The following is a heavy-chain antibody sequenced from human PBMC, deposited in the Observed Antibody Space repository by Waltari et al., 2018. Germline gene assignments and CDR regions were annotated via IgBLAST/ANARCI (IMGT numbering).Heavy chain of an antibody. J-gene: IGHJ3*02. CDR2: INPMFGTA. CDR1: GGSFSTHA. D-gene: IGHD6-13*01. CDR3: ARGGLYGQQLLESAFEI. V-gene: IGHV1-69*05. Sequence: QVQLVQSGAELKKPGSSVKVSCKVSGGSFSTHAITWVRQAPGQGLEWMGRINPMFGTANYAQKIQDRVTINTDESMTTAYMHLSSLTSDDTAVYYCARGGLYGQQLLESAFEIWGQGTKVTVSS.